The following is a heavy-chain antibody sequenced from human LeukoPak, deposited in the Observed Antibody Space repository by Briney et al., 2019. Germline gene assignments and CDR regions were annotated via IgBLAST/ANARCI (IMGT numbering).Heavy chain of an antibody. CDR1: GFAFDDYA. Sequence: GGSLRLSCVASGFAFDDYAMSWVRQAPGKGLEWVSAIESVTYYADSVKGRFTISRDKSKNTLYLQMNSLGAEDTALYYCAKAVKTGYLYGMSVWGQGTMVTVSS. D-gene: IGHD7-27*01. V-gene: IGHV3-23*01. J-gene: IGHJ3*01. CDR2: IESVT. CDR3: AKAVKTGYLYGMSV.